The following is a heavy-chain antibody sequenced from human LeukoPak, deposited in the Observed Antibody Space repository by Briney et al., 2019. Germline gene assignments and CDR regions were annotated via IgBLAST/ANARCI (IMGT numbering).Heavy chain of an antibody. V-gene: IGHV1-46*01. CDR3: ARDQVAGTYYFDH. Sequence: PPASVKVSCKASGYTFTRHYVHWVRQAPGQGLEWMGIMSPVGGSTSYPQKFQGRVTMTRDTPTSTVYMELSSLRSEDTAVYYCARDQVAGTYYFDHWGQGTLITVSS. D-gene: IGHD6-19*01. J-gene: IGHJ4*02. CDR2: MSPVGGST. CDR1: GYTFTRHY.